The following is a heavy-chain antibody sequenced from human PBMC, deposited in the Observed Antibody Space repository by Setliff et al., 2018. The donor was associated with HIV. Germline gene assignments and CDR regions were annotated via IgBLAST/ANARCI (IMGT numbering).Heavy chain of an antibody. D-gene: IGHD6-13*01. CDR3: AKEYHTAAGGTRLANYFDH. CDR1: GFTFDSHG. J-gene: IGHJ4*02. Sequence: PGESLKISCTASGFTFDSHGMIWVRQAPGRGLEWLSYINPAGITMYYADSVRGRFTISRDNAQSSLYLQINSLRSEDTAIYYCAKEYHTAAGGTRLANYFDHWGQGTLVTVSS. V-gene: IGHV3-48*01. CDR2: INPAGITM.